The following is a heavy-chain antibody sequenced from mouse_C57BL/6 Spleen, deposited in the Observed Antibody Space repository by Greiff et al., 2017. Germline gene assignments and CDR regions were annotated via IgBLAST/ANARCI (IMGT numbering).Heavy chain of an antibody. J-gene: IGHJ2*01. D-gene: IGHD1-1*01. CDR3: ARGAITTVVYFDY. CDR2: IHPNSGST. V-gene: IGHV1-64*01. Sequence: VQLQQPGAELVKPGASVKLSCKASGYTFTSYWMHWVKQRPGQGLAWIGMIHPNSGSTNYNEKFKSKATLTVDKSSSTAYMQLSSLTSEDSAVYYCARGAITTVVYFDYWGQGTTLTVSS. CDR1: GYTFTSYW.